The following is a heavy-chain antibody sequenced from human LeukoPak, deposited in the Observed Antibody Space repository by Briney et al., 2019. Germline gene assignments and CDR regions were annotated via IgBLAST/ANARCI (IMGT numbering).Heavy chain of an antibody. J-gene: IGHJ4*02. D-gene: IGHD4-23*01. CDR2: ISNSGNYR. CDR1: GFTFSDYY. V-gene: IGHV3-11*05. CDR3: VRDRNGGSFDY. Sequence: GGSLRLSCDASGFTFSDYYMTWTRQAPGKGLEWVSHISNSGNYRNYADSVKGRFTISRDNAKNSLYLQMNSLRAEDTAVYFCVRDRNGGSFDYWGQGILVTVSS.